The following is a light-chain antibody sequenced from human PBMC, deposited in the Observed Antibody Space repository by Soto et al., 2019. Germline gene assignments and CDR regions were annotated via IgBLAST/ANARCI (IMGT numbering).Light chain of an antibody. Sequence: QSVLTQPACVSGSPGQSITISCTGTSSDVGSYNLVSWYQQHPGKAPKLIIYEGTKRPSGVSNRFSGSKSGNTASLTISGLQAEDEADYYCCSYAGSRTLYVFGTGTKVTVL. V-gene: IGLV2-23*01. CDR2: EGT. CDR1: SSDVGSYNL. CDR3: CSYAGSRTLYV. J-gene: IGLJ1*01.